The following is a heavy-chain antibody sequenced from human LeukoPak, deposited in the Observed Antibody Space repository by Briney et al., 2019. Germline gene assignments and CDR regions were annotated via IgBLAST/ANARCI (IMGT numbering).Heavy chain of an antibody. CDR1: GFTFTTYW. Sequence: PGGSLRLSCVASGFTFTTYWMTWVRQAPGKGLEWVANINQDGSDKDYVDSVKGRFTISRDNAKNSLYLQMNSLSAEDTAVYYCARVKGNVLRYFDWSVSGPGFNFDYWGQGTLVTVSS. CDR2: INQDGSDK. D-gene: IGHD3-9*01. CDR3: ARVKGNVLRYFDWSVSGPGFNFDY. J-gene: IGHJ4*02. V-gene: IGHV3-7*01.